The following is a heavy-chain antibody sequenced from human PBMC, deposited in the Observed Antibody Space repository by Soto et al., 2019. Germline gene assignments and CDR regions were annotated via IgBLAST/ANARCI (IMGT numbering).Heavy chain of an antibody. V-gene: IGHV3-23*01. CDR1: GFTFSSYA. CDR2: ISGSGGST. J-gene: IGHJ4*02. CDR3: AKDIAARTPAFDY. D-gene: IGHD6-6*01. Sequence: EVQLLESGGGLVQPGGSLRLSCAASGFTFSSYAMSWVRQAPGKGLEWVSSISGSGGSTYYADSVKGRFTIARDNSKNTLYLQLLSRRAEDTDVYYVAKDIAARTPAFDYFVQGTLVTVSS.